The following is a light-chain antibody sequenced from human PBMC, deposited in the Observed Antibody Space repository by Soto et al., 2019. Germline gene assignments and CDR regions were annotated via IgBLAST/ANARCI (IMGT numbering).Light chain of an antibody. J-gene: IGKJ1*01. CDR1: QGISKY. CDR2: VAS. CDR3: QKYDSAPWT. V-gene: IGKV1-27*01. Sequence: DVQMTQSPSSLSASVGDRVTITCRASQGISKYLAWYQQKPGKVPRLLIYVASTLQSGVPSRFSGSGSGTDFILTISSLQREDVATYYCQKYDSAPWTFGQGTKVEIK.